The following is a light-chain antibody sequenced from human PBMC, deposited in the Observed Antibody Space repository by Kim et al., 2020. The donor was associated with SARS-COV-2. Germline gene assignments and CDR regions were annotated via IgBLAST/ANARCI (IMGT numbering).Light chain of an antibody. Sequence: SASVGDRVTITRQASQSISSWLAWYQQKPGKATKLLIYDDSSLESGIPSRFSDSGSGTEFTLTISSLQPDEFATYYCQQYNSYPVTFGQGTKLEI. CDR3: QQYNSYPVT. CDR2: DDS. J-gene: IGKJ2*01. CDR1: QSISSW. V-gene: IGKV1-5*01.